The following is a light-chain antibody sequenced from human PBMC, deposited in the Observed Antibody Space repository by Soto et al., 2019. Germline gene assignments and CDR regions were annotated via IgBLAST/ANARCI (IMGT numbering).Light chain of an antibody. J-gene: IGKJ4*01. Sequence: DILLTQSPSSLSASVGDRVTITCRASQGINTDLAWYQQKPGKAPKPLIYSASSLQRGVPSRFSGSGSGTEFTLTISSLQPEDFATYYCQQLNGYLGTFGGGTKVDIK. CDR3: QQLNGYLGT. CDR2: SAS. V-gene: IGKV1-9*01. CDR1: QGINTD.